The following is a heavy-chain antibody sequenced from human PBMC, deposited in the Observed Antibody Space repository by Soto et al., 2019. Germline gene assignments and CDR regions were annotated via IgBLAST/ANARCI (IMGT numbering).Heavy chain of an antibody. V-gene: IGHV3-7*01. CDR1: GFTFSSYE. J-gene: IGHJ5*02. CDR2: IKQDGSEK. Sequence: HPVGSLRLSCAASGFTFSSYEMNWVRQAPGKGLEWVANIKQDGSEKYYVDSVKGRFTISRDNAKNSLYLQMNSLRAEDTAVYYCARDGIFGVVIIGWFDPWGQGTLVTVSS. CDR3: ARDGIFGVVIIGWFDP. D-gene: IGHD3-3*01.